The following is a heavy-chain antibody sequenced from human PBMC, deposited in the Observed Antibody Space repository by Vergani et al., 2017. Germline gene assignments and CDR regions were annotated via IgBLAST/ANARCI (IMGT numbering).Heavy chain of an antibody. J-gene: IGHJ3*02. V-gene: IGHV1-69*02. D-gene: IGHD2-21*01. CDR3: ARGRYYGGSLDAFDI. Sequence: QVQLVQSGAEVKKPGSSVKVSCKASGGTFSSYTISWVRQAPGQGLEWMGRIIPILGIANYAQKFQGRVTITADKSTSTAYMELSSLRSEDTAVYYCARGRYYGGSLDAFDIWGQGTMVTVSS. CDR1: GGTFSSYT. CDR2: IIPILGIA.